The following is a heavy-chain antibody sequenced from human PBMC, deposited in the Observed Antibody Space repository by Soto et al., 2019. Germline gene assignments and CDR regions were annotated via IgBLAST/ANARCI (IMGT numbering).Heavy chain of an antibody. V-gene: IGHV3-21*01. CDR2: ISSSSRCI. CDR3: ARPPNYYDRRGYSGY. CDR1: GFTFSSYS. J-gene: IGHJ4*02. D-gene: IGHD3-22*01. Sequence: EVQLVASGGGLVKPGGSLSLSCAASGFTFSSYSMNWVRQAPGKGLEWVSSISSSSRCIYYADSVKGRFTISRDNTKNSLYLQMNRLRAEDTAVYYCARPPNYYDRRGYSGYWGQGPLVTVSS.